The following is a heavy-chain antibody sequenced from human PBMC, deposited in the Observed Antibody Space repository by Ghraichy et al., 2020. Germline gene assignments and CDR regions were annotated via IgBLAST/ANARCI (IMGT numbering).Heavy chain of an antibody. CDR3: ASDYDGYDGLNY. J-gene: IGHJ4*02. D-gene: IGHD5-12*01. Sequence: GGSLRLSCAASGITFSSYWMSWVRQAPGKGLEWVANIKQDGSEKNYVDSVKGRFTISRDNAKSSMYLQMNSLRAEDTAVYYCASDYDGYDGLNYWGQGTLVTVSS. V-gene: IGHV3-7*03. CDR2: IKQDGSEK. CDR1: GITFSSYW.